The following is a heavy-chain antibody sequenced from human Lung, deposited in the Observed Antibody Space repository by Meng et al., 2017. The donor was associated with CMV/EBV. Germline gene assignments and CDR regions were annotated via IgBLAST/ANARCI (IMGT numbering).Heavy chain of an antibody. CDR2: IWYDGSNK. J-gene: IGHJ6*02. D-gene: IGHD3-3*01. Sequence: GGSLRLSCAASGFIFSNYGMHWVRQTPGKGLEWVAVIWYDGSNKYYSDSVKGRFTISRLNSKSTLYLQMNSLRAEDTGVYYCAKVLCSGSGRHRFYYGMDVWGQGTAVTVSS. CDR1: GFIFSNYG. V-gene: IGHV3-33*06. CDR3: AKVLCSGSGRHRFYYGMDV.